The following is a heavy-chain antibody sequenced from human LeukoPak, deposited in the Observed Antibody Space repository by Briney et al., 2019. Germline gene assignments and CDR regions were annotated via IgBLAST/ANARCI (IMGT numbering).Heavy chain of an antibody. CDR1: GFTFDDYA. D-gene: IGHD3-22*01. V-gene: IGHV3-9*01. Sequence: GGSLRLSCAASGFTFDDYAMHWVRQAPGKGPEWVSGITWNSDSIDYADSVKGRFTISRDNAKNSLYLQMNSLRAEDTAVYYCARDFFRDYYDSSGPRDAFDIWGQGTMVTVSS. CDR3: ARDFFRDYYDSSGPRDAFDI. J-gene: IGHJ3*02. CDR2: ITWNSDSI.